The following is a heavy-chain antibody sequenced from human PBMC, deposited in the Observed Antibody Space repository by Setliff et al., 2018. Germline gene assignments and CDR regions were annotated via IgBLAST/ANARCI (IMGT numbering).Heavy chain of an antibody. V-gene: IGHV1-18*01. CDR1: GYTFAKYG. J-gene: IGHJ4*02. Sequence: ASVKVSCKAFGYTFAKYGTSWVRQAPGQGLEWMGWISGYNGYTVYAQKLQGRVTITTDESTSTAYMDLSSLTSDDTALYYCVRGQGPRTVVAIPFDHWGQGTLVTVSS. CDR2: ISGYNGYT. D-gene: IGHD3-22*01. CDR3: VRGQGPRTVVAIPFDH.